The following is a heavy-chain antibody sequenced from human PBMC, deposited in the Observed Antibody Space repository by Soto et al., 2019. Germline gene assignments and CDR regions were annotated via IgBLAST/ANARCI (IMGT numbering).Heavy chain of an antibody. D-gene: IGHD3-10*01. CDR1: GFTFSRYE. CDR2: IHSSGTTI. CDR3: ASRSGGGGAFDF. Sequence: EVTLVESGGGLVQPGGSLRLSCAASGFTFSRYEMNWVRQAPGKGLVWISYIHSSGTTIYYADSVKGRFTISRDNAKNSLCLQMNSLSAEDTAVYYCASRSGGGGAFDFWGQGTMVTVSS. V-gene: IGHV3-48*03. J-gene: IGHJ3*01.